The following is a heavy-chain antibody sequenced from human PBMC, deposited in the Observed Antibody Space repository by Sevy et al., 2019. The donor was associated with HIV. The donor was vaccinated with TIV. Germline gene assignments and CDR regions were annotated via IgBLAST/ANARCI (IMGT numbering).Heavy chain of an antibody. CDR3: ASYGITIFGVVHQDFDY. CDR1: DGSISSSSYY. V-gene: IGHV4-39*01. Sequence: SETLSLTCTVSDGSISSSSYYWGWIRQPPGKGLEWIGSIYYSGSTYYNPSLKSRVTISVDTSKNQFSLKLSSVTAADTAVYYCASYGITIFGVVHQDFDYWGQGTLVTVSS. D-gene: IGHD3-3*01. J-gene: IGHJ4*02. CDR2: IYYSGST.